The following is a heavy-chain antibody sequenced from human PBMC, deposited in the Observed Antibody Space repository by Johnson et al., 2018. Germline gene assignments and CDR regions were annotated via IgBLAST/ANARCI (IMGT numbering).Heavy chain of an antibody. V-gene: IGHV3-49*05. CDR3: TRASPDDFWSGNAYDAFDI. CDR2: IRSKAYGGTT. CDR1: AFTFGDYA. D-gene: IGHD3-3*01. Sequence: VQLVESGGGLVKPGGSLRLSCTASAFTFGDYAMSWFRQAPGKGLEWVGFIRSKAYGGTTEYAASVKGRFTISRDDSKSIAYLQMNSLKTEETAVYYCTRASPDDFWSGNAYDAFDIWGQGTMVTVSS. J-gene: IGHJ3*02.